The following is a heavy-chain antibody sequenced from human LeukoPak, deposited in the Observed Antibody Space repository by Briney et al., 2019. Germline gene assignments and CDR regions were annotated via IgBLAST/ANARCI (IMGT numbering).Heavy chain of an antibody. CDR3: AREEGESFDY. Sequence: PGGSLRLSCAASGFTFSSHSMNWVRQAPGGGLEWVSSIGGSSSSIYYADSVEGRFTISRDNAKNSLYLQMNSLRAEDTAVYYCAREEGESFDYWGQGTLVTVSS. J-gene: IGHJ4*02. D-gene: IGHD3-16*01. CDR2: IGGSSSSI. V-gene: IGHV3-21*01. CDR1: GFTFSSHS.